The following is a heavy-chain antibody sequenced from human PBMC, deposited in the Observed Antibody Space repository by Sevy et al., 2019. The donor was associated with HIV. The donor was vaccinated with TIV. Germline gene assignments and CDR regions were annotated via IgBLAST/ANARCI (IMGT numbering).Heavy chain of an antibody. CDR3: ARGSRGTFGS. V-gene: IGHV3-74*01. Sequence: GGSLRLSCAASGFTFTSDYMHWVRQPPGKGLVWVSHINTDGKIIRYADSVKGRFTTSRDNAKNTLYLRMNSLRAEDTAVYYCARGSRGTFGSWGQGTLVTVSS. CDR1: GFTFTSDY. CDR2: INTDGKII. J-gene: IGHJ4*02. D-gene: IGHD1-26*01.